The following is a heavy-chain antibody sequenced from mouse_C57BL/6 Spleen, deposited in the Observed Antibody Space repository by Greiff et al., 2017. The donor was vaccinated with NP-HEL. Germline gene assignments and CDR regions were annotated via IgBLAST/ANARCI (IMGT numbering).Heavy chain of an antibody. J-gene: IGHJ2*01. D-gene: IGHD1-1*02. V-gene: IGHV1-69*01. CDR2: IDPSDSYT. Sequence: QQSCKASGYTFTSYWMHWVKQRPGQGLEWIGEIDPSDSYTNYNQKFKGKSTLTVDKSSSTAYMQLSSLTSEDSAVYYCARNYGYFDYWGQGTTLTVSS. CDR1: GYTFTSYW. CDR3: ARNYGYFDY.